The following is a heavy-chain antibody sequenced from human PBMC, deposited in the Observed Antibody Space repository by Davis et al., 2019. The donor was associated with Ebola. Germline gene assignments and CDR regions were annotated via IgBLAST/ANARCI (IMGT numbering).Heavy chain of an antibody. J-gene: IGHJ4*02. CDR2: IKQDGSEK. V-gene: IGHV3-7*03. Sequence: GGSLRLSCAASGFTFSSYWMSWVRQAPGKGLEWVANIKQDGSEKYYVDSVKGRFTISRDNAKNSLYLQMNSLRAEDTALYYCAKDAWNFWSGTFDYWGQGTLVTVSS. CDR3: AKDAWNFWSGTFDY. D-gene: IGHD3-3*01. CDR1: GFTFSSYW.